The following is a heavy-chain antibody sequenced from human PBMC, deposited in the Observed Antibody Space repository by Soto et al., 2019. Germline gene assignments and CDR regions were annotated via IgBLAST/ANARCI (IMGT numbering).Heavy chain of an antibody. Sequence: SVKVSCKSSGYTFTSYAMHWVRQAPGQRLEWMGWINAGNGNTKYSQKYQGRVTITRDTSASTAYMELSSLRSEDTAVYYCARDDYYDSSGRITFTFDYWGQGTLVTVSS. CDR1: GYTFTSYA. J-gene: IGHJ4*02. V-gene: IGHV1-3*01. CDR3: ARDDYYDSSGRITFTFDY. CDR2: INAGNGNT. D-gene: IGHD3-22*01.